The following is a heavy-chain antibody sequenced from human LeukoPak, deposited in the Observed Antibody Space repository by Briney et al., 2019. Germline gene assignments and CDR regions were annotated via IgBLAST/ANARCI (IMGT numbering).Heavy chain of an antibody. V-gene: IGHV3-74*01. D-gene: IGHD6-13*01. Sequence: GGSLRLSCAASGFSLSSYWMHWVRQAPGKGLVWVSRINSDGNTTNYADSVKGRFTISRDNAKNTLYLQMNSLRAEDTAVYYCARRQYRSSWYYFDYWGQGTLVTVSS. CDR2: INSDGNTT. CDR3: ARRQYRSSWYYFDY. J-gene: IGHJ4*02. CDR1: GFSLSSYW.